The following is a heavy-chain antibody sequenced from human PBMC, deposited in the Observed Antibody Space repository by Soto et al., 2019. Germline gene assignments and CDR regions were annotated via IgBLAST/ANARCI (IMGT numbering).Heavy chain of an antibody. CDR1: GYSFTSYW. CDR3: ASVSGDIVAITGYDAFDI. J-gene: IGHJ3*02. D-gene: IGHD5-12*01. V-gene: IGHV5-51*03. Sequence: GESLKISCKGSGYSFTSYWIGWVRQMPGKGLEWMGIIYPGDTDTRYSPSFQGQVTISADKSISTAYLQWSSLKASDTAMYYCASVSGDIVAITGYDAFDIWGQGTMVTVSS. CDR2: IYPGDTDT.